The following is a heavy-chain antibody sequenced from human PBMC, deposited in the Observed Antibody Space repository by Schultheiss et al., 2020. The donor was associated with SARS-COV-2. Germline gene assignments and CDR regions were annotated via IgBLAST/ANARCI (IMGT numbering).Heavy chain of an antibody. D-gene: IGHD2-21*01. J-gene: IGHJ4*02. Sequence: GGSLRLSCAASGFTFTSHAIHWIRQAPGKGLEWVAVISSDGSNKYYADSVKGRFTISRDNSKNTLYLQMNSLRAEDTAVYYCAKDRGAVGGDWGRGTLVTVSS. CDR2: ISSDGSNK. V-gene: IGHV3-30*18. CDR1: GFTFTSHA. CDR3: AKDRGAVGGD.